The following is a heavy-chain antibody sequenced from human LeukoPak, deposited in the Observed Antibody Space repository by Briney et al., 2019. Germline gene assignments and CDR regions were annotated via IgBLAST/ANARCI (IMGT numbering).Heavy chain of an antibody. CDR3: ARGGTRPRYYYDSRTNAFDI. D-gene: IGHD3-22*01. Sequence: PSETLSLTCAVYGGSFSGYYWSWMRQPPGKGLEWTAEINHSGSTNYNPSLKSRVTISVDTSKNQFSLKLSSVTAADTAVYYCARGGTRPRYYYDSRTNAFDIWGQGTMGTVSS. V-gene: IGHV4-34*01. CDR1: GGSFSGYY. J-gene: IGHJ3*02. CDR2: INHSGST.